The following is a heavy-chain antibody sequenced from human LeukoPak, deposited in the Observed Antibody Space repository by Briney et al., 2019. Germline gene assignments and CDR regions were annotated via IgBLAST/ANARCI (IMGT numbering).Heavy chain of an antibody. CDR2: ISSSSSYI. Sequence: KPGGSLRLSCAASGFTFSSYSMNWVRQAPGKGLEWVSSISSSSSYIYYADSVKGRFTISRDNAKNSLYLQMNSLRAEDTAVYYCARGYYYDSSGYYFFPDYWGQGTLVTVSS. D-gene: IGHD3-22*01. CDR1: GFTFSSYS. CDR3: ARGYYYDSSGYYFFPDY. V-gene: IGHV3-21*01. J-gene: IGHJ4*02.